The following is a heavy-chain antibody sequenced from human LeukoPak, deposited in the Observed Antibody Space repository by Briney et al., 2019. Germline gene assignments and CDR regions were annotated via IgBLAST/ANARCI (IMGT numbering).Heavy chain of an antibody. D-gene: IGHD3-22*01. J-gene: IGHJ3*02. CDR2: ISGSTGTI. V-gene: IGHV3-11*01. Sequence: GGSLRLSCAASGFTFSDFYMTWIRQAPGKGLEWVSYISGSTGTIYYADSVKGRFTISRDNSKNTLYLQMNSLRVEDTAVYYCAKSWNYYDSSGDDALDIWGQGTMVTVSS. CDR3: AKSWNYYDSSGDDALDI. CDR1: GFTFSDFY.